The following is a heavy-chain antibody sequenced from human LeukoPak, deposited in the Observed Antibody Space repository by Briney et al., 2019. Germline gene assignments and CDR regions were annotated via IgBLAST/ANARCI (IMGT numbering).Heavy chain of an antibody. V-gene: IGHV1-2*02. CDR2: INPNSGGT. D-gene: IGHD3-9*01. CDR1: GYTFTGYY. CDR3: ARPVRYILTGYYKRGYYFDY. Sequence: ASVKVSCKASGYTFTGYYMHWVRQAPGQGLEWMGWINPNSGGTNSAQKFQGRVTMTRDTSISTAYMELSRLRSDDTAVYYCARPVRYILTGYYKRGYYFDYWGQGTLVTVSS. J-gene: IGHJ4*02.